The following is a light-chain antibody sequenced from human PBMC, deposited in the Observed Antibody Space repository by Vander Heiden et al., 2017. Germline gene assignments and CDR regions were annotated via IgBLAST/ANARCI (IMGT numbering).Light chain of an antibody. Sequence: DIQLTQSPSFLSASVGDRVTITCRASQGISSYLAWYQQKPGKAPKLLIYAASTLQSGVQSRFSGSGAGTEFTLTISSRQPEDFATYYCQQRNSDHPMYTFGQGTKLEIK. V-gene: IGKV1-9*01. J-gene: IGKJ2*01. CDR3: QQRNSDHPMYT. CDR1: QGISSY. CDR2: AAS.